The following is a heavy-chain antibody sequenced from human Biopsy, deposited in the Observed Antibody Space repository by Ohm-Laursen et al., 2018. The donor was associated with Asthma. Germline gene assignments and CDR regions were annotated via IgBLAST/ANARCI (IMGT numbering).Heavy chain of an antibody. Sequence: SVKVSCKASAYTFIGYHLHWVRQAPGEGLEWMGRINPNGGATIYAQKFKGRVTMTRDTSISTAYMELSRLTSDDTAVYYCARDQKSPGDRWFDPWGQGTLVTVSS. J-gene: IGHJ5*02. V-gene: IGHV1-2*06. D-gene: IGHD7-27*01. CDR1: AYTFIGYH. CDR2: INPNGGAT. CDR3: ARDQKSPGDRWFDP.